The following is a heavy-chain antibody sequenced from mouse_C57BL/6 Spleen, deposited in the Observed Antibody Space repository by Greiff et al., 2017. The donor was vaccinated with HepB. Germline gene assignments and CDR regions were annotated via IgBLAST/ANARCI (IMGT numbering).Heavy chain of an antibody. CDR2: IDPENGDT. CDR1: GFNIKDDY. D-gene: IGHD2-1*01. J-gene: IGHJ1*03. Sequence: LVESGAELVRPGASVKLSCTASGFNIKDDYMHWVKQRPEQGLEWIGWIDPENGDTEYASKFQGKATITADTSSNTAYLQLSSLTSEDTAVYYCTIYYGNYVGWYFDVWGTGTTVTVSS. V-gene: IGHV14-4*01. CDR3: TIYYGNYVGWYFDV.